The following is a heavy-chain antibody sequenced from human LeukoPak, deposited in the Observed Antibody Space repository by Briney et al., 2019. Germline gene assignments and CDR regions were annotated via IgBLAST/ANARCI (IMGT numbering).Heavy chain of an antibody. D-gene: IGHD3-22*01. J-gene: IGHJ6*02. Sequence: ASVKVSCKASGGTFSSYAISWVRQAPGQGLEWMGWINPNSGGTNYAQKFQGRVTMTRDTSISTAYMELSRLRSDDTAVYYCARQTYYYDSSVDWGQGTTVTVSS. CDR3: ARQTYYYDSSVD. V-gene: IGHV1-2*02. CDR1: GGTFSSYA. CDR2: INPNSGGT.